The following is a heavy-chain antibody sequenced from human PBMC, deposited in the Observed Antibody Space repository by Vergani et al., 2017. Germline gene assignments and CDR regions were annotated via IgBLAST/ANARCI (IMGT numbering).Heavy chain of an antibody. J-gene: IGHJ4*02. V-gene: IGHV1-69*06. CDR2: IIPIFGTA. D-gene: IGHD2-8*01. Sequence: QVQLVQSGAEVKKPGSSVKVSCKASGGTFSSYAISWVRQAPGQGLEWMGGIIPIFGTANYAQKFQGRVTITADKSTSTAYMELRSLRSDDTAVYYCARDKGCTNGVCYWMYYYFDYWGQGTLVTVSS. CDR1: GGTFSSYA. CDR3: ARDKGCTNGVCYWMYYYFDY.